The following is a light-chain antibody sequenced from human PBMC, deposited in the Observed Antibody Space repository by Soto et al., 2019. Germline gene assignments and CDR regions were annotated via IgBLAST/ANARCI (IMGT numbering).Light chain of an antibody. CDR1: SSDIGSSNY. CDR3: SSYTVTSVTLYV. V-gene: IGLV2-14*01. Sequence: QSALTQPASVSGSPGQSITISCTGTSSDIGSSNYVSWYQQHPGKAPKVMIYEVSNRPSGVSNRFSGSKSGNTASLTISGLQAEDEADYYCSSYTVTSVTLYVFGTGTKATVL. CDR2: EVS. J-gene: IGLJ1*01.